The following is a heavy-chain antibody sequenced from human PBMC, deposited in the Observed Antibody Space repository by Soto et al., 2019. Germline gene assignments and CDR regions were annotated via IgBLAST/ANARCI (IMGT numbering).Heavy chain of an antibody. CDR2: IWYDGSNK. D-gene: IGHD3-16*01. V-gene: IGHV3-33*01. CDR3: ARGDVHFDY. Sequence: QVQLVESGGGVVQPGRSLRLSCAASGFTFSSYGMHWVRQAPGKGLEWVAVIWYDGSNKYYADSVKGRFTISRDNSKNTLYLQMKSLRAEDTAVYYCARGDVHFDYWGQGTLVTVSS. CDR1: GFTFSSYG. J-gene: IGHJ4*02.